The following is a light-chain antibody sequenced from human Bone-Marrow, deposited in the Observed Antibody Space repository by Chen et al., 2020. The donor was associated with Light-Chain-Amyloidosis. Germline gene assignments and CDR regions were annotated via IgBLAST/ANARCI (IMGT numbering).Light chain of an antibody. V-gene: IGLV5-45*03. Sequence: QAVLTQPSSLSASPGASVSLTCSLRSGAIVKSYIMYWYQQKSGSPPQYLLNYKSDSDYQQGSGVPSRFSASKDASANAGILVSAGLQPEDEADYYCMIWYNNAVVFGGGTKLIVL. CDR1: SGAIVKSYI. CDR3: MIWYNNAVV. J-gene: IGLJ2*01. CDR2: YKSDSDY.